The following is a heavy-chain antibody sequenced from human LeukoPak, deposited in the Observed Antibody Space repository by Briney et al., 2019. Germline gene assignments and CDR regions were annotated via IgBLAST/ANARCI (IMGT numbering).Heavy chain of an antibody. D-gene: IGHD5-18*01. J-gene: IGHJ4*02. V-gene: IGHV5-10-1*01. Sequence: GESLKISCKGSGYSFTSYWISWVRQMPWKGLEWMGRIDPSDSYTNYSPSFQGHVTISADKSINTAYLQWSSLKASDTAMYYCATGPDTANLLYYFDYWGQGTLVTVSS. CDR1: GYSFTSYW. CDR3: ATGPDTANLLYYFDY. CDR2: IDPSDSYT.